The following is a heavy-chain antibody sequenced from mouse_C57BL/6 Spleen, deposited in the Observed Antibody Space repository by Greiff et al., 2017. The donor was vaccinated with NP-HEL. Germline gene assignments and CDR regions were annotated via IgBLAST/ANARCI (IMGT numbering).Heavy chain of an antibody. CDR1: GFTFSDYY. Sequence: EVKLVESGGGLVQPGGSLKLSCAASGFTFSDYYMYWVRQTPEKRLEWVAYISNGGGSTYYPDTVKCRFTISRDNAKNTLYLQMSRLKSEDTAMYYCARQRGPSWFAYWGQGTLVTVSA. V-gene: IGHV5-12*01. CDR2: ISNGGGST. J-gene: IGHJ3*01. CDR3: ARQRGPSWFAY.